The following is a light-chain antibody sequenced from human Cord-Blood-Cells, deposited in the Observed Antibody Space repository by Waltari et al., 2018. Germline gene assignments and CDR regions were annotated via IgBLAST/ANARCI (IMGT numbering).Light chain of an antibody. V-gene: IGLV2-11*01. J-gene: IGLJ3*02. CDR3: CSYAGSYTWV. Sequence: QSALTQPRSVSGSPGQSVTISCTGTSSDVGGYNYVSWYQQHPGKAPKLMFYDVSKRPSGVPDRLSGSKSGITASLTISGLQAEDEADYYCCSYAGSYTWVFGGGTKLTVL. CDR1: SSDVGGYNY. CDR2: DVS.